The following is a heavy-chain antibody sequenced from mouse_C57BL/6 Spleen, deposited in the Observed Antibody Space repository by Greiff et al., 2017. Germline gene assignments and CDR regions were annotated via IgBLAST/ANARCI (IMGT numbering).Heavy chain of an antibody. D-gene: IGHD1-1*01. V-gene: IGHV14-4*01. Sequence: DVQLQESGAELVRPGASVKLSCTASGFNIKDDYMHWVKQRPEQGLEWIGWIDPENGDTEYASKFQGKATITADTSSNTAYLQLSSLTSEDTAVYYCTTITTVVPPYYFDYWGQGTTLTVSS. J-gene: IGHJ2*01. CDR3: TTITTVVPPYYFDY. CDR1: GFNIKDDY. CDR2: IDPENGDT.